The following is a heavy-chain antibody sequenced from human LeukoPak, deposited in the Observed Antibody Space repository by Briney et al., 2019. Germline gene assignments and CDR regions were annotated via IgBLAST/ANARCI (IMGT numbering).Heavy chain of an antibody. D-gene: IGHD3-10*01. Sequence: SETLSLTCTVSGGSINSYYWSWIRQPPGKGLEWIGYIYYSGSTNYNPSLRSRVTISVDTSKNQFSLKLSSVTAADTAVYYCARSGVGPPVTEPFDYWGQGTLVIVFS. CDR1: GGSINSYY. V-gene: IGHV4-59*01. CDR2: IYYSGST. CDR3: ARSGVGPPVTEPFDY. J-gene: IGHJ4*02.